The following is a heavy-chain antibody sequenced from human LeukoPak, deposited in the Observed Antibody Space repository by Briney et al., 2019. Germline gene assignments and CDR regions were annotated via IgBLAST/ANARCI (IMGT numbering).Heavy chain of an antibody. CDR2: VSALNGDT. CDR3: TRGSTIGVEYFDY. Sequence: ASVKVSCRASGYSLTTFGLTWVRQAPGQGLEWMGWVSALNGDTNYAQNLQDRVTLTTDTSTNTAYMELRSLRSDDTAMYYCTRGSTIGVEYFDYWGREPWSPSPQ. D-gene: IGHD2-8*01. CDR1: GYSLTTFG. V-gene: IGHV1-18*01. J-gene: IGHJ4*02.